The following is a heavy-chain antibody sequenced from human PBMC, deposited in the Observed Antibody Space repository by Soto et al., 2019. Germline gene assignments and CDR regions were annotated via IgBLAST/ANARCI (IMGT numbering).Heavy chain of an antibody. Sequence: EVQLLESGGGLVQPGGSLRLSCAASGFTFSSYAMSWVRQAPGKGLEWVSAISGSGGSTYYADSVKGRFTISRDNSKNTLYMQMNSLRAEDTAVYYCAKGGWLPKAENYFDYWGQGTLVTVSS. CDR3: AKGGWLPKAENYFDY. CDR2: ISGSGGST. CDR1: GFTFSSYA. D-gene: IGHD5-12*01. J-gene: IGHJ4*02. V-gene: IGHV3-23*01.